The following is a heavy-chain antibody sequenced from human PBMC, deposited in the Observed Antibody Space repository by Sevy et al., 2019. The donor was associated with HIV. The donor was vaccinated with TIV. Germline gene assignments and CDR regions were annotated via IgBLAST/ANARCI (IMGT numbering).Heavy chain of an antibody. CDR3: ANDITIIVGDAFDV. Sequence: GGYLRLSCAASGFTFSNYAMSWVRQAPGKGLEWVSALGGSGGSTFYADSVKGRFTISRDNSKKTLYLQMNSLRAEDTAVDYCANDITIIVGDAFDVWGLGTMVTVSS. V-gene: IGHV3-23*01. CDR1: GFTFSNYA. J-gene: IGHJ3*01. D-gene: IGHD3-22*01. CDR2: LGGSGGST.